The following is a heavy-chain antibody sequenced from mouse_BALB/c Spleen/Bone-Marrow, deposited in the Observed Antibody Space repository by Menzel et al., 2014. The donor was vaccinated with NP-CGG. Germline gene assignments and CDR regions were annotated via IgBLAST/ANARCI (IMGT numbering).Heavy chain of an antibody. V-gene: IGHV1-19*01. CDR3: ARSWNYYSMDY. CDR2: VNPHNGGT. CDR1: GYTFTDYY. J-gene: IGHJ4*01. Sequence: EVKLMESGPELVKPGASVKMSCKASGYTFTDYYMDWVKLSHGESFEWIRRVNPHNGGTNYNQKFKGRATLTVDKSSSTAYMELSSLTSEDSAVYYCARSWNYYSMDYWGQGTSVTVSS.